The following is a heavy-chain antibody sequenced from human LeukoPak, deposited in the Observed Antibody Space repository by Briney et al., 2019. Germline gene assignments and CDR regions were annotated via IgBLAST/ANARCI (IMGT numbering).Heavy chain of an antibody. CDR2: IVVASGNT. Sequence: GTSVKVSCKASGFTFTTSAMQWVRQARGQRLEWIGWIVVASGNTNYAQKFQERVTITRDMSTSTAYMELSSLRSEDTAVYYCARRATVTTLSAQYYYYAMDVWGQGTTVTVSS. D-gene: IGHD4-17*01. CDR1: GFTFTTSA. V-gene: IGHV1-58*02. CDR3: ARRATVTTLSAQYYYYAMDV. J-gene: IGHJ6*02.